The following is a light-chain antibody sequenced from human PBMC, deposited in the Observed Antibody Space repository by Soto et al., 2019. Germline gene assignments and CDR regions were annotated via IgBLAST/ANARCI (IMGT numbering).Light chain of an antibody. V-gene: IGKV1-9*01. CDR1: QGISSY. CDR3: QQLNSYPLGT. CDR2: AAS. J-gene: IGKJ2*01. Sequence: DIQLTQSPSFLSASVGDRVTITCRASQGISSYLAWYQQKPGKAPKLLIYAASTLQSGVPSRFSGSGSGTEFTLTISSLQPEDFATYYCQQLNSYPLGTFGQGTKLEI.